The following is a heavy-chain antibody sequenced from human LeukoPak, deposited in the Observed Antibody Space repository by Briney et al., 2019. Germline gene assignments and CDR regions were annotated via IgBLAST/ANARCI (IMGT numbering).Heavy chain of an antibody. CDR3: AKGSELQIDY. Sequence: GSLRLSCAASGFTFSSYGMHWVRQAPGKGLEWVAVISYDGSNKYYADSVKGRFTISRDNSKNTLYLQMNSLRAEDTAVYYCAKGSELQIDYWGQGTLVTVSS. V-gene: IGHV3-30*18. J-gene: IGHJ4*02. CDR2: ISYDGSNK. CDR1: GFTFSSYG. D-gene: IGHD3-10*01.